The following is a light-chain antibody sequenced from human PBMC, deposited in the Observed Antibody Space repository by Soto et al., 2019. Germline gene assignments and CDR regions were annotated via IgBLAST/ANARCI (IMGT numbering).Light chain of an antibody. V-gene: IGKV3-15*01. J-gene: IGKJ4*01. CDR3: QQYNDWPPLT. Sequence: EIVMTQSPVTLSVSPGERATLSCRASQSVNSNLAWYQQKPGQALRLLVYGATTRATGIPARFSGSGSGTEFTLTISSLQSEDFAVYYCQQYNDWPPLTFGGGTKVEIK. CDR1: QSVNSN. CDR2: GAT.